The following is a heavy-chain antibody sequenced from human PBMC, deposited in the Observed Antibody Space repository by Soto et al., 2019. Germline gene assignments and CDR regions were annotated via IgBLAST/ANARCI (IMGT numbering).Heavy chain of an antibody. V-gene: IGHV3-30*18. CDR3: AKDRGIIYYYYGMGV. D-gene: IGHD2-21*01. J-gene: IGHJ6*02. CDR1: GFTFSSYG. Sequence: GWSLRLSCAASGFTFSSYGMHWVRQAPGKGLEWVAVISYDGSNKYYADSVKGRFTISRDNSKNTLYLQMNSLRAEDTAVYYCAKDRGIIYYYYGMGVWGQGTTVTVSS. CDR2: ISYDGSNK.